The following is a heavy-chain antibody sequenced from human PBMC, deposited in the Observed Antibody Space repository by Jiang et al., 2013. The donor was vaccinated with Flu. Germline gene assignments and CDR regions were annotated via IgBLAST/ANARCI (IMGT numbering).Heavy chain of an antibody. J-gene: IGHJ2*01. CDR3: ARRRKYCNDEGCFD. CDR1: GYTFSTYW. D-gene: IGHD2/OR15-2a*01. Sequence: YGAEVKKPGESLRISCATSGYTFSTYWIGWVRQMSGKGLEWIGSIYPGDSDTRYSPSFEGQVTISADKSIAIAYLQWNSLKASDTAIYYCARRRKYCNDEGCFD. V-gene: IGHV5-51*01. CDR2: IYPGDSDT.